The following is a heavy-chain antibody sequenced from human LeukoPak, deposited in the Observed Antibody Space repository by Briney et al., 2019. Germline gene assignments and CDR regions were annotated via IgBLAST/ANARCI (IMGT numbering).Heavy chain of an antibody. Sequence: PSETLSLTCTVSGGSISSSSYYWGWLRQPPGKGLEWIGSIYYSGSTYYNPSLKSRVTISVDTSKNQLSLKLISVTAADTAVYYCARVVDEHQLQTGWFDPWGQGTLVTVSS. V-gene: IGHV4-39*01. J-gene: IGHJ5*02. CDR2: IYYSGST. D-gene: IGHD6-13*01. CDR3: ARVVDEHQLQTGWFDP. CDR1: GGSISSSSYY.